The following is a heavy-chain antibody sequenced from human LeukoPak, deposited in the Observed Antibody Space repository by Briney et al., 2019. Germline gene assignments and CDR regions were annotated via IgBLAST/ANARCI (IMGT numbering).Heavy chain of an antibody. CDR3: ARQGPTLYYDILTGYYHIGALDY. CDR1: GGSFSGYY. Sequence: PWETLSLTCAVYGGSFSGYYWSWIRQPPGKGLEWIGEINHSGSTNYNPSLKSRVTISVDTSKNQFSLKLSSVTAADTAVYYCARQGPTLYYDILTGYYHIGALDYWGQGTLVTVSS. J-gene: IGHJ4*02. D-gene: IGHD3-9*01. V-gene: IGHV4-34*01. CDR2: INHSGST.